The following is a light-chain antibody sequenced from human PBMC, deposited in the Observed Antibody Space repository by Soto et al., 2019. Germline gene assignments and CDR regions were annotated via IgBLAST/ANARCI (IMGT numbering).Light chain of an antibody. CDR3: QQRSNWPPALT. Sequence: EIVLTQSPATLSLSPWERATLSCRASQSVSSYLAWYQQKPGQAPRLLIYDASKRATGIPARFSGSGSGTDFTLTISSLEPEDFAVYYCQQRSNWPPALTCGGGTKVEIK. CDR2: DAS. CDR1: QSVSSY. V-gene: IGKV3-11*01. J-gene: IGKJ4*01.